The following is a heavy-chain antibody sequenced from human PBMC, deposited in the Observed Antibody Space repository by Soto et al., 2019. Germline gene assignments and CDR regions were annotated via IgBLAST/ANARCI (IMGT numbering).Heavy chain of an antibody. V-gene: IGHV3-21*01. J-gene: IGHJ4*02. CDR3: ARDFTGWSRDY. CDR2: ISGSSHL. Sequence: GGSLRLSCAASGFTFSSYSMSWVRQAPGKGLEWVSSISGSSHLFYADSMEGRFTISRDNAKNSLFLHMSSLRAEDTAVYYCARDFTGWSRDYWGQGT. CDR1: GFTFSSYS.